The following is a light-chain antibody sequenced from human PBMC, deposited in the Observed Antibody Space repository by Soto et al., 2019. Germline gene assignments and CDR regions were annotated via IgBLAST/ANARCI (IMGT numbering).Light chain of an antibody. CDR3: QQYGSSPPGT. Sequence: EIVLTQSPGTLSLSPGERATLSCRASQSLHSSYLAWYQQKPGQAPRLLIYGASSRATGIPDRFSGSGSGTDSTLTISRLEPEDFAVYYCQQYGSSPPGTFDQGTKVEIK. CDR2: GAS. V-gene: IGKV3-20*01. CDR1: QSLHSSY. J-gene: IGKJ1*01.